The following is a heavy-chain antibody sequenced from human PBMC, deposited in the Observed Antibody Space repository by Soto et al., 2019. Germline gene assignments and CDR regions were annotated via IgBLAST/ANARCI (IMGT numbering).Heavy chain of an antibody. CDR3: ASPLVPAANDYYYYYGMDV. Sequence: QVQLVQSGAEVKKPGSSVKVSCKASGGTFSSYAISWVRQAPGQGLEWMGGIIPIFGTANYAQKFQGRVTITADESTSTAYMERSSLRSEDTAVYYCASPLVPAANDYYYYYGMDVWGQGTTVTVSS. CDR2: IIPIFGTA. J-gene: IGHJ6*02. CDR1: GGTFSSYA. D-gene: IGHD2-2*01. V-gene: IGHV1-69*12.